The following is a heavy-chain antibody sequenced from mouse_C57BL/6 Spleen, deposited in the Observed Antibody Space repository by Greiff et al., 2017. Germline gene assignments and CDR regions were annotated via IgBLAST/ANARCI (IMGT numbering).Heavy chain of an antibody. V-gene: IGHV1-52*01. CDR2: IDPSDSET. CDR1: GYTFTSYW. CDR3: ARRGNPAWFAY. J-gene: IGHJ3*01. Sequence: QVQLQQPGAELVRPGSSVKLSCKASGYTFTSYWMHWVKQRPIQGLEWIGNIDPSDSETHYNQKFKDKATLTVDKSSGTAYMQLSSLTSEDSAVCYCARRGNPAWFAYWGQGTLVTVSA.